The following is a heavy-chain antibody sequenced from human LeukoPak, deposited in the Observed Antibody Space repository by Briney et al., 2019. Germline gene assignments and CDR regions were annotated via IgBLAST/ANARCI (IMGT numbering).Heavy chain of an antibody. J-gene: IGHJ4*02. CDR1: GGSISSGGYY. Sequence: SETLSLTCTVSGGSISSGGYYWSWIRQPAGKGLEWIGSIYHSGSTYYNPSLKSRVTISVDTSKNQFSLKLSSVTAADTAVYYCAMGSSRPGYWGQGTLVTVSS. CDR2: IYHSGST. V-gene: IGHV4-39*07. CDR3: AMGSSRPGY. D-gene: IGHD6-6*01.